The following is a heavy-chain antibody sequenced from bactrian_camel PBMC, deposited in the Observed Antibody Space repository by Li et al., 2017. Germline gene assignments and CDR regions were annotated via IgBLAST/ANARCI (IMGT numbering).Heavy chain of an antibody. J-gene: IGHJ4*01. Sequence: QLVESGGGSVQTGGSLKLTCSVPKYGTNNNCMGWFRQAPGKEREGVAAIDSDGIASYADSVKGRFTISKDNANNTVNLMMNSLKPEDNAMYYCAADGVNLQLARGYNYWGQGTQVTVS. CDR1: KYGTNNNC. D-gene: IGHD7*01. CDR2: IDSDGIA. V-gene: IGHV3S53*01. CDR3: AADGVNLQLARGYNY.